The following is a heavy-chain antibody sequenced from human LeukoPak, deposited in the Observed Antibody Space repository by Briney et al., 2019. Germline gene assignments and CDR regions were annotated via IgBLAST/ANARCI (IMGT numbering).Heavy chain of an antibody. D-gene: IGHD1-26*01. CDR1: GYTFTDYF. Sequence: ASVKVSCKASGYTFTDYFMQWVRQVPGQGLEWMGWINTNSGATLYAQKFQGRVTMTRDTSSSTAYMELSRLRSDDTAVYYCASGSYHYFDYWGQGTLVTVSS. V-gene: IGHV1-2*02. CDR2: INTNSGAT. J-gene: IGHJ4*02. CDR3: ASGSYHYFDY.